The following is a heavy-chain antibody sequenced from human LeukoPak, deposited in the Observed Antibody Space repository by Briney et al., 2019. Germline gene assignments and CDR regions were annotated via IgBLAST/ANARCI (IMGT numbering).Heavy chain of an antibody. CDR2: ISYDGSNK. V-gene: IGHV3-30*04. J-gene: IGHJ4*02. CDR1: GFTFSSYA. D-gene: IGHD1-14*01. Sequence: GGSLRLSCAASGFTFSSYAMHWVRQAPGKGLEWVAVISYDGSNKYYADSVKGRFTISRDNSKNTLYLQMNSLRAEDTAVYYCVKDNPLDYWGQGTLVIVSS. CDR3: VKDNPLDY.